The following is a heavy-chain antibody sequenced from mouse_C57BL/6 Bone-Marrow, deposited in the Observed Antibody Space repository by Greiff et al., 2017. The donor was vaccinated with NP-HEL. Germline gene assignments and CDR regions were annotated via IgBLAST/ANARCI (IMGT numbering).Heavy chain of an antibody. V-gene: IGHV1-69*01. CDR1: GYTFTSYW. CDR3: ALRAMDY. CDR2: IDPSDSYT. Sequence: QVQLQQSGPELVKPGASVKIPCKASGYTFTSYWMHWVKQRPGQGLEWIGEIDPSDSYTNYNQKFKGKSTLTVDKSSSTAYMQLSSLTSEDSAVYYCALRAMDYWGQGTSVTVSS. J-gene: IGHJ4*01.